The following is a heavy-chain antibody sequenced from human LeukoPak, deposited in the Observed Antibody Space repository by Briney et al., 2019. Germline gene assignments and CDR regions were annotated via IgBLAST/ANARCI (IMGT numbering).Heavy chain of an antibody. V-gene: IGHV4-59*01. CDR1: GGSISSYY. D-gene: IGHD3-22*01. CDR3: ARGISYYDSSGIDY. J-gene: IGHJ4*02. Sequence: PSETLSLTCTVSGGSISSYYWIWIRQPPGKGLEWIGYTHYSGTNYNPSLKSRVTISADTSKNQFSLKLSSVTAADTAVYYCARGISYYDSSGIDYWGQGTLVSVSS. CDR2: THYSGT.